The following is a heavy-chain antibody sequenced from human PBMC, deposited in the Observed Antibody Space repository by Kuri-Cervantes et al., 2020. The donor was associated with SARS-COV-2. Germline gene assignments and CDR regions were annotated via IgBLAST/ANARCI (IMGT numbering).Heavy chain of an antibody. CDR2: VNNDGSTT. J-gene: IGHJ5*02. D-gene: IGHD3-10*01. CDR1: GFTFSSYW. Sequence: GESLKISCAASGFTFSSYWMHWVRQAPGKGLVWVSRVNNDGSTTTYADPVKGRFTISRDNAKNTLYLQMNSLRAEDTAVYYCARGRFGEFTWGQGTLVTVSS. V-gene: IGHV3-74*01. CDR3: ARGRFGEFT.